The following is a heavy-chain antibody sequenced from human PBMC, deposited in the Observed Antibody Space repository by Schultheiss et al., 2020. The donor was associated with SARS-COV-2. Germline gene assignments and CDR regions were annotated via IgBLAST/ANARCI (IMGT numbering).Heavy chain of an antibody. CDR1: GLTFNNYA. D-gene: IGHD1-26*01. CDR3: ARDRINSGSYIFWFDP. J-gene: IGHJ5*02. CDR2: ISYDGSNK. V-gene: IGHV3-30-3*01. Sequence: GGSLRLSCVASGLTFNNYAMHWVRQAPGKGLVWVAVISYDGSNKYYADSVKGRFTISRDNSKNTLYLQMNSLRAEDTAVNYCARDRINSGSYIFWFDPLCLGTLVTVSS.